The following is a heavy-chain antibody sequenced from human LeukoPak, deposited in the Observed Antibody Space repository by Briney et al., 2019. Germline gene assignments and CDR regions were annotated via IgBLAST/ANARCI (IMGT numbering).Heavy chain of an antibody. CDR2: IYTSGST. J-gene: IGHJ5*02. V-gene: IGHV4-4*07. Sequence: SETLSLTCTVSGGSISSYYWSWIRQPAGKGLEWIGRIYTSGSTNYDPSLKSRVTMSVDTSKNQFSLKLSSVTAADTAVYYCARETRIAVAVSIRSRISYCFDPWGQGTLVTVSS. CDR1: GGSISSYY. D-gene: IGHD6-19*01. CDR3: ARETRIAVAVSIRSRISYCFDP.